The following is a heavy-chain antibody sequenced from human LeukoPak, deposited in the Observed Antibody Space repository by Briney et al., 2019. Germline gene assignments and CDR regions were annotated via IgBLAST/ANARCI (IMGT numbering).Heavy chain of an antibody. J-gene: IGHJ6*03. CDR2: ISAYNGNT. D-gene: IGHD3-3*01. CDR1: GYTFTSYG. V-gene: IGHV1-18*01. CDR3: ARAIDYDFWSGSYYYMDV. Sequence: ASVKVSCKASGYTFTSYGISWVRQAPGQGLEWMGWISAYNGNTNYAQKLQGRVTMTTDTSTSTAYMELRSLRSDDTAVCYCARAIDYDFWSGSYYYMDVWGKGTTVTVSS.